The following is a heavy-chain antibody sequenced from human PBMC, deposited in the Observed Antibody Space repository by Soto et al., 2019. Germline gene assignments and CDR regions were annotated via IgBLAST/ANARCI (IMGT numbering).Heavy chain of an antibody. Sequence: QVQLQESGPGLVKPSETLSLTCTVSGGSISSYYWSWIRQPPGKGLEWIGYTYYSGSTNYNPSLKSTLTISVDPTKNQFSLTLSSVPAADTAVYYCPSGWGLVFDYWGQGTLVTVSS. CDR1: GGSISSYY. CDR3: PSGWGLVFDY. CDR2: TYYSGST. D-gene: IGHD2-21*02. J-gene: IGHJ4*02. V-gene: IGHV4-59*01.